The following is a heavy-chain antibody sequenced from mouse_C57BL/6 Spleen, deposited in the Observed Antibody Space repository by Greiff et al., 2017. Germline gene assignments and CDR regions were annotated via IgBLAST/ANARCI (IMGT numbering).Heavy chain of an antibody. CDR2: ISDGGSYT. J-gene: IGHJ2*01. CDR3: ARDGTVYYLDY. Sequence: EVHLVESGGGLVKPGGSLKLSCAASGFTFSGYAMSWVRQTPEKRLEWVATISDGGSYTYYPDNVKGRFTISSDNAKNNLYLQMSLRKSEDTAMYDGARDGTVYYLDYWGRGRTLTVPS. V-gene: IGHV5-4*01. D-gene: IGHD3-3*01. CDR1: GFTFSGYA.